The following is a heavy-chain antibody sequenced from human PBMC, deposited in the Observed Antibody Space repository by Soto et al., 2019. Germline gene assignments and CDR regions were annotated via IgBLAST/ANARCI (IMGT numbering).Heavy chain of an antibody. CDR2: IIPIFGTA. CDR3: ATPYCTNGVCFYYFDY. V-gene: IGHV1-69*13. D-gene: IGHD2-8*01. CDR1: GGTFSSYA. Sequence: SVKVSCKASGGTFSSYAISWVRQAPGQGLEWMGGIIPIFGTANYAQKFQGRVTITADESTSTAYMELSSLRSEDTAVYYCATPYCTNGVCFYYFDYWGQGTLVTVS. J-gene: IGHJ4*02.